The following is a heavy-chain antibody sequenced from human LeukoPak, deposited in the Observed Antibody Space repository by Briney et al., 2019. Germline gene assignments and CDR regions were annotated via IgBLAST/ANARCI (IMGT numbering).Heavy chain of an antibody. D-gene: IGHD3-10*01. J-gene: IGHJ5*02. Sequence: PGGSLRLSCAASGFIFDNYGMTWVRQAPGKGLEWVSGINWNGGSTGYGDSVKGRFTISRDNVKNSPYLQMNSLRAEDTALYFCARISTTMIRGVTNWFDPWGQGVLVTVSS. CDR2: INWNGGST. CDR3: ARISTTMIRGVTNWFDP. V-gene: IGHV3-20*04. CDR1: GFIFDNYG.